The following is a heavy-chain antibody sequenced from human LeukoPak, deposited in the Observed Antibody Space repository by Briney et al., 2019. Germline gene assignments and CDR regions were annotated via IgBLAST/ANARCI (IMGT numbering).Heavy chain of an antibody. CDR3: AKGSDYYGSGSYRWFAY. D-gene: IGHD3-10*01. J-gene: IGHJ4*02. CDR1: GFTFSSHA. V-gene: IGHV3-23*01. CDR2: ISGSGGST. Sequence: PGASLRLSCAASGFTFSSHAMSWVRQAPGKGLEWVSLISGSGGSTNYADSVKGRFTISRDNSKNTLYLQMNSLRAEDTAVYYCAKGSDYYGSGSYRWFAYWGQGTLVTVSS.